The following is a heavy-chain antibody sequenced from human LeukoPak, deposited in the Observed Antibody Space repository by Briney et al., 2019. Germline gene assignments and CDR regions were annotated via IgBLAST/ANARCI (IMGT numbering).Heavy chain of an antibody. CDR3: TRDVATIYFDY. V-gene: IGHV3-49*04. CDR2: IRSKAYGGTT. D-gene: IGHD5-12*01. Sequence: GGSLRLSCTASGFTFGDYAMSWVRQAPGKGLEWVGFIRSKAYGGTTEYAASVKGRLAISRDDSKSIAYLQMNSLKTEDTAVYYCTRDVATIYFDYWGQGTLVTVSS. J-gene: IGHJ4*02. CDR1: GFTFGDYA.